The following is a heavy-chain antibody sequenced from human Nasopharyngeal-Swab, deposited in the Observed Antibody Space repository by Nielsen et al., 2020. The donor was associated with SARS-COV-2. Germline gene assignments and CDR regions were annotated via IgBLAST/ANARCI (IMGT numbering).Heavy chain of an antibody. CDR2: VYYFGNT. D-gene: IGHD3-10*01. CDR3: ARELGARNLYFDS. J-gene: IGHJ4*02. V-gene: IGHV4-30-2*01. Sequence: RQAPGKDMEWIGSVYYFGNTYYNPSLKSRVTLSVDTSKNHFSLELAYVTAADTAVYYCARELGARNLYFDSWDQATLVTVSS.